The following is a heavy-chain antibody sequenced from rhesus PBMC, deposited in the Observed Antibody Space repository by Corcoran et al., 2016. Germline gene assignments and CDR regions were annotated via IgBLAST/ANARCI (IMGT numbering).Heavy chain of an antibody. CDR1: GGSISSNY. Sequence: QLQLQESGPGLVKPSETLSLTCAVSGGSISSNYWSWIRQPPGKGLEWIGLISGVGVSTDYHPSLRVRVTISTATSKNQFSLKLSSVTAADTAVYYCARNRYCSDVWGPGVLVTVSS. J-gene: IGHJ5-1*01. D-gene: IGHD2-8*01. V-gene: IGHV4-173*01. CDR3: ARNRYCSDV. CDR2: ISGVGVST.